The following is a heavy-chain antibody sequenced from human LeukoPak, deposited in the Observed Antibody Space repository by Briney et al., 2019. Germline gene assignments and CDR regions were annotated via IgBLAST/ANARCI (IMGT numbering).Heavy chain of an antibody. CDR1: GGSISSYY. CDR2: IYTSGSN. CDR3: ASAGSAVAFDI. Sequence: SETLSLTCTVSGGSISSYYWSWIRQPAGKGLEWIGRIYTSGSNTYNPSLKSRVTMSVDTSKNQFSLKLSSVTAAETAVYCCASAGSAVAFDIWGQGTMVTVSS. V-gene: IGHV4-4*07. J-gene: IGHJ3*02.